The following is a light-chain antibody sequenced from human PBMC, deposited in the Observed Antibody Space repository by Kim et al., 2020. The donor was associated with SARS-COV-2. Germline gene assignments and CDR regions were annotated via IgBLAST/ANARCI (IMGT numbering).Light chain of an antibody. J-gene: IGLJ2*01. CDR3: NSRDSSGNFV. Sequence: SSELTQDPAVSVALGQTVRITCQGDSLRSYYASWYQQKPGQAPVLVIYGKNNRPSGIPDRFSGSSSGNTASLTITGAQAEDEADYYCNSRDSSGNFVFGGGTKLTVL. CDR1: SLRSYY. CDR2: GKN. V-gene: IGLV3-19*01.